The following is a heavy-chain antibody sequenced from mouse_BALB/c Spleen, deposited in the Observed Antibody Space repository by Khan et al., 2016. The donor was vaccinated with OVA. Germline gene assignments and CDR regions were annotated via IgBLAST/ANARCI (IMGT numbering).Heavy chain of an antibody. CDR2: IDPANGNT. V-gene: IGHV14-3*02. CDR3: ARWPRGY. CDR1: GFNIKDNY. J-gene: IGHJ2*01. Sequence: VQLQQSGAELVKPGASVKLSCTASGFNIKDNYMHWVKQRPEKGLEWIGRIDPANGNTEYEPNFQGKDTRTADTSSTKAYTQHSSLQPEDSAVYYCARWPRGYWGQGTTLTVSS.